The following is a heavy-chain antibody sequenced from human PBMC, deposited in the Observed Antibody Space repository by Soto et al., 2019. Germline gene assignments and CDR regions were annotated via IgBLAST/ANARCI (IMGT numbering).Heavy chain of an antibody. CDR2: IYYTGST. CDR1: GGSISSHY. J-gene: IGHJ6*03. Sequence: SETLSLTCNVSGGSISSHYWSWIRQPPGKGLEWIGYIYYTGSTNYNPSLKSRVSISVGTSNNQFSLRLRSVTAADTAVYYCARPDNYFFYMDVWGKGTTVTVSS. V-gene: IGHV4-59*08. CDR3: ARPDNYFFYMDV.